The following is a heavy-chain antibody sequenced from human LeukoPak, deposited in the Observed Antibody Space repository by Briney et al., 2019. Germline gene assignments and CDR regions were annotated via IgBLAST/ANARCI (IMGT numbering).Heavy chain of an antibody. CDR3: ARSGYGDGDWYFDL. D-gene: IGHD4-17*01. CDR1: GGSISSGDYY. V-gene: IGHV4-30-4*01. Sequence: SQTLSLTCTVSGGSISSGDYYWSWIRQPPGKGLEWIGYIYYTGSTYYNPSLKSRVSISVDTSKDQFSLKLSSVTAADTAVYYCARSGYGDGDWYFDLWGRGTLVTVSS. J-gene: IGHJ2*01. CDR2: IYYTGST.